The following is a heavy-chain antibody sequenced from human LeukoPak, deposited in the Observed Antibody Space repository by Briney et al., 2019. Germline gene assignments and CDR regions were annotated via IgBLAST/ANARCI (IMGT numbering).Heavy chain of an antibody. J-gene: IGHJ4*02. CDR2: IYSGST. Sequence: SETLSLTCTVSGGSISSYYWSWIRQPPGKGLEWIGYIYSGSTNYNPSLKSRVTISADTSKNQFSLKLSSVTAADTAVYYCASQSNKDYWGQGTLVTVSS. CDR3: ASQSNKDY. CDR1: GGSISSYY. D-gene: IGHD1/OR15-1a*01. V-gene: IGHV4-59*01.